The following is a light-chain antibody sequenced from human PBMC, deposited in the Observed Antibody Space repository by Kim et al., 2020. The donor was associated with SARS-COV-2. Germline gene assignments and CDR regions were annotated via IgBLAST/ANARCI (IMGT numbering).Light chain of an antibody. J-gene: IGLJ2*01. CDR1: SLRSYY. CDR3: NSRDSNDNVV. CDR2: DKN. V-gene: IGLV3-19*01. Sequence: ALGQTFRITCQGDSLRSYYATWYQQKPGQAPILVIYDKNNRPSGIPDRFSGSSSGNTASLTITGTQAGDEADYYCNSRDSNDNVVFGGGTQLTVL.